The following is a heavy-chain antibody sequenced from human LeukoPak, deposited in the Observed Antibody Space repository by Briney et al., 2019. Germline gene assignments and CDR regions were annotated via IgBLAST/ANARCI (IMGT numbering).Heavy chain of an antibody. V-gene: IGHV4-4*07. Sequence: SETLTLTCTVSGGSISNYYWTWIRQPAGKGLEWIGRIYTSGGTNYNPSLKSRVTMSVDTSKNQFSLKLSSVTAADTAMYYCARAAEYSSGWYLFDYWGQGILVTVSA. CDR3: ARAAEYSSGWYLFDY. CDR2: IYTSGGT. D-gene: IGHD6-19*01. CDR1: GGSISNYY. J-gene: IGHJ4*02.